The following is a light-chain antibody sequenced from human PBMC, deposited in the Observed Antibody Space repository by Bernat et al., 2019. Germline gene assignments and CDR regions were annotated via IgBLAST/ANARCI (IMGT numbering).Light chain of an antibody. V-gene: IGKV1-39*01. J-gene: IGKJ2*01. CDR2: AAS. CDR3: QQSYSTLYS. CDR1: QIISSY. Sequence: DIQMTHSPSSLSASVGDRVTITCRASQIISSYLHWYQQKPVKAPKLLIYAASSLQSGVPSRFSCSGSGTDFTLTISSLQPEDFATYYCQQSYSTLYSFGQGIKRESK.